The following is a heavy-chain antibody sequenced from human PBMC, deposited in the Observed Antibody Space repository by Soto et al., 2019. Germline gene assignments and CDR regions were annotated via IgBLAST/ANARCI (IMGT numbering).Heavy chain of an antibody. V-gene: IGHV3-49*03. CDR3: TRDRRVPHAFWSGSTASDY. CDR2: IRSKAYGGTT. J-gene: IGHJ4*02. Sequence: GGSLRLSCTASGFTFGDYAMSWFRQAPGKGLEWVGFIRSKAYGGTTEYAASVKGRFTISRDDSKSIAYLQMNSLKTEDTAVYYCTRDRRVPHAFWSGSTASDYWGQGTLVTVSS. D-gene: IGHD3-3*01. CDR1: GFTFGDYA.